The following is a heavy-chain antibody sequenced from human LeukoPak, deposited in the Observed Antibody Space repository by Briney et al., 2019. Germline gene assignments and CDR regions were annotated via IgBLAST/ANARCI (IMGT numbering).Heavy chain of an antibody. V-gene: IGHV3-48*04. CDR3: ARIVIRGYSYGYDY. CDR1: GFTFSSYS. Sequence: PGGSLRLSCAASGFTFSSYSMNWVRQAPGKGLEWVSYISSSSSTIYYADSVKGRFTISRDNAKNSLYLQMNSLRAEDTAVYYCARIVIRGYSYGYDYWGQGTLVTVSS. J-gene: IGHJ4*02. CDR2: ISSSSSTI. D-gene: IGHD5-18*01.